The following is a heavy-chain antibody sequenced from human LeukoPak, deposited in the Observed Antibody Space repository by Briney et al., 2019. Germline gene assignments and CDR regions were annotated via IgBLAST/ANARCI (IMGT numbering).Heavy chain of an antibody. D-gene: IGHD5-18*01. CDR2: IDRSGNTK. CDR1: GFAFSDYY. J-gene: IGHJ4*02. V-gene: IGHV3-11*01. Sequence: GGSLGLSCAASGFAFSDYYMSWIRQAPGQGLEWISYIDRSGNTKYYADSVKGRLTISRDNAKNSLLLQVNSLRAEDTAVYYCAREFSYGTDWGQGTLVIVSS. CDR3: AREFSYGTD.